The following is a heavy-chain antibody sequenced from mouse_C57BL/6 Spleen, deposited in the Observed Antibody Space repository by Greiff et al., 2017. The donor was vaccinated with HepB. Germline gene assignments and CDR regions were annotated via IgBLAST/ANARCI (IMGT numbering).Heavy chain of an antibody. CDR2: IYPSDSET. Sequence: QVQLQQPGAELVRPGSSVKLSCKASGYTFTSYWMDWVKQRPGPGLEWIGNIYPSDSETHYNQKFKDKATLTVDKSSSTAYMQLSSLTSEDSAVYYCARRRGNRASYFDYWGQGTTLTVSS. CDR1: GYTFTSYW. V-gene: IGHV1-61*01. J-gene: IGHJ2*01. D-gene: IGHD3-1*01. CDR3: ARRRGNRASYFDY.